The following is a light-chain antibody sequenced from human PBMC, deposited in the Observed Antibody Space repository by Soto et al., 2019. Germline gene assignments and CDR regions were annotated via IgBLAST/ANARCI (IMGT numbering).Light chain of an antibody. Sequence: QSVLTQPPSVSGAPGQRVTISCTGSRSNIGAGYDVHWYQQLPGTAPKLLISDSNNRPSGVPDRFSGSKSGTSASLAITGLQAEDEADYYCQSYDSSLSGSTVFGTGTKLTVL. CDR1: RSNIGAGYD. CDR2: DSN. V-gene: IGLV1-40*01. J-gene: IGLJ1*01. CDR3: QSYDSSLSGSTV.